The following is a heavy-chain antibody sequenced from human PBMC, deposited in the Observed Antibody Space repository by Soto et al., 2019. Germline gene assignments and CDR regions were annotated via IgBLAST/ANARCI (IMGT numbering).Heavy chain of an antibody. D-gene: IGHD3-9*01. V-gene: IGHV4-4*02. J-gene: IGHJ4*02. CDR1: SGSIFSSIW. CDR3: ASHLTMTGTRGFDH. Sequence: QVQLQESGPGLVKPSGTPSLTCAVSSGSIFSSIWWSWVRQPQGKGLEVIGETRNSGGANYNPSLKSRVTISVDKSTNLFFLNLNSVTAADTAVYYCASHLTMTGTRGFDHWGLGTLVTVSS. CDR2: TRNSGGA.